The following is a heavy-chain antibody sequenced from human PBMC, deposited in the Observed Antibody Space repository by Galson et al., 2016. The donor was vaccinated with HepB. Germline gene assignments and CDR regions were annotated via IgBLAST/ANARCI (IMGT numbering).Heavy chain of an antibody. CDR2: IFHSGRV. CDR3: ARQYWGGPSDY. CDR1: GVSISSSDR. Sequence: ATLSLTCAVSGVSISSSDRWSWVRQPPGQGLEWIGQIFHSGRVNYAPSLASRVTISIDTSNNHFSLRLASVTAADTALYYCARQYWGGPSDYWGQGTLVTVSS. D-gene: IGHD2/OR15-2a*01. J-gene: IGHJ4*02. V-gene: IGHV4-4*02.